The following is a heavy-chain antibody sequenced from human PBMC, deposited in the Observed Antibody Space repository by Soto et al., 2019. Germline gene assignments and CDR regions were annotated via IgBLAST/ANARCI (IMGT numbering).Heavy chain of an antibody. CDR1: GGSITPNY. Sequence: QVQLQESGPGLVKPSETLSLTCNVSGGSITPNYWSWIRQPPGKGLEWIGYIYFAGTTSYHPSLKSRVTLSVDTSENQFSLKLTSVTAADTAVYYCARLGGYFQALDSWGQGTLVTVSS. CDR2: IYFAGTT. CDR3: ARLGGYFQALDS. V-gene: IGHV4-59*08. D-gene: IGHD3-22*01. J-gene: IGHJ4*02.